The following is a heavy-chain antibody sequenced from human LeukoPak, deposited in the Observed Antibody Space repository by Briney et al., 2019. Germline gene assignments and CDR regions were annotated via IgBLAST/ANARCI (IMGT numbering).Heavy chain of an antibody. D-gene: IGHD6-19*01. CDR3: AREYSSGWSGAGY. CDR1: GGSISSYY. J-gene: IGHJ4*02. CDR2: IYHSGST. Sequence: SETLSLTCTVSGGSISSYYWSWIRQPPGKGLEWIGYIYHSGSTNYNPSLESRVTISVDTSKNQFSLKLSSVTAADTAVYYCAREYSSGWSGAGYWGQGTLVTVSS. V-gene: IGHV4-59*01.